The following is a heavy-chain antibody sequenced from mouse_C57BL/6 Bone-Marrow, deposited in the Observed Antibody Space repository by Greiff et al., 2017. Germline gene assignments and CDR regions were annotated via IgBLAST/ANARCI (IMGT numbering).Heavy chain of an antibody. V-gene: IGHV1S56*01. CDR2: IYPGNVNT. D-gene: IGHD2-4*01. CDR3: ARDYDYAMDI. CDR1: GYTFTSYY. Sequence: QVQLQQSGPELVKPGASVRISCKASGYTFTSYYIHWVKQRPGQGLEWIGWIYPGNVNTKYNEKFKGKATLTADKSSSTAFMQLSSLTSEDAAVYFCARDYDYAMDIWGQGTSVTVTS. J-gene: IGHJ4*01.